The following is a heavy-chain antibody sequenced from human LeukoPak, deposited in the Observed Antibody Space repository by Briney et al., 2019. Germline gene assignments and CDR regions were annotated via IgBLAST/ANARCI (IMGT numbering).Heavy chain of an antibody. V-gene: IGHV4-39*01. CDR1: GDSINSSSYY. Sequence: SETLSLTCTVSGDSINSSSYYWGWIRQPPGKGLEWIGSIYYSGSTYYNPSLKSRVTISVDTSKNQFSLKLSSVTAADTAVYYCARLTTASSGSSGWYSPDYWGQGTLVTVSS. CDR2: IYYSGST. J-gene: IGHJ4*02. CDR3: ARLTTASSGSSGWYSPDY. D-gene: IGHD6-19*01.